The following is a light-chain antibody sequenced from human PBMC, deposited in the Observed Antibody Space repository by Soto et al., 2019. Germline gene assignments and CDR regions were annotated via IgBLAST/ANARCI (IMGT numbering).Light chain of an antibody. J-gene: IGLJ3*02. V-gene: IGLV1-44*01. CDR3: ATWDDSLNGVV. Sequence: QSVLTQPPSASGTPGQRVTISCSGSSPNIGSNSVNWHQQLPGRAPKLLIYSHNQRPSGVPDRFSGSRSGTSASLAISGLQSEDEADYYCATWDDSLNGVVFGGGTKLTVL. CDR2: SHN. CDR1: SPNIGSNS.